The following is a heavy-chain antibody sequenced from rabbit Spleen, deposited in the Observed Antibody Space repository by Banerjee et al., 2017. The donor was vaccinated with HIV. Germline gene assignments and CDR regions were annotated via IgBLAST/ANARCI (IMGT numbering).Heavy chain of an antibody. CDR1: GFDFSSYG. CDR2: IDPVFGIT. J-gene: IGHJ4*01. D-gene: IGHD4-1*01. V-gene: IGHV1S47*01. CDR3: VREVAAKFSL. Sequence: QEQLEESGGGLVKPEGSLTLSCKASGFDFSSYGVSWVRQAPGKGLEWIGYIDPVFGITYYANWVNGRFTISSHNAQNTLFLQLNSLTAADTATYFCVREVAAKFSLWGPGTLVTVS.